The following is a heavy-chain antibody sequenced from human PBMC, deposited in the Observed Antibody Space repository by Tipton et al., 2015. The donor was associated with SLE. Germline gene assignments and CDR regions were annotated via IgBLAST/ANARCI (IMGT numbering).Heavy chain of an antibody. CDR3: ARARGTKWSDGFDI. CDR1: GFTFDDYA. J-gene: IGHJ3*02. Sequence: SLRLSCAASGFTFDDYAMHWVRQAPGKGLEWVSGISWNSGRIDYADSVKGRFTISRDNAKNSLYLQMYTLRAEDTAVYYCARARGTKWSDGFDIWGQGTMVTVSS. V-gene: IGHV3-9*01. D-gene: IGHD2-15*01. CDR2: ISWNSGRI.